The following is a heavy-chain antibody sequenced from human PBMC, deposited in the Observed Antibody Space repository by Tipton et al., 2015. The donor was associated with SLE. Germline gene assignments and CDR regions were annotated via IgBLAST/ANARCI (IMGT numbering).Heavy chain of an antibody. D-gene: IGHD6-19*01. CDR3: AREAVAGYFDY. CDR1: GGSFSGYY. V-gene: IGHV4-34*01. J-gene: IGHJ4*02. CDR2: INHSGIT. Sequence: TLSLTCAVYGGSFSGYYWSWIRQPPGKGLEWIGEINHSGITNYNPSLKSRVTISLDTSKNQFSLKLSSVTAADTAVYYCAREAVAGYFDYWGQGTLVTVSS.